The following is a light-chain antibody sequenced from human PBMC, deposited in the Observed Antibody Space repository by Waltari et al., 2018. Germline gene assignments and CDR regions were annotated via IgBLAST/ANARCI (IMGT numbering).Light chain of an antibody. CDR1: QSVFYSSNNKNY. CDR2: WAS. CDR3: QQYYSIPYT. J-gene: IGKJ2*01. V-gene: IGKV4-1*01. Sequence: DIVMTQSPDSLAVSLGERATINCKSSQSVFYSSNNKNYLAWYQQKPGQPPKLPIYWASTRESGVPDRFSGSGSGTDFTLTISSLQAEDVAVYYCQQYYSIPYTFGQGTKLEIK.